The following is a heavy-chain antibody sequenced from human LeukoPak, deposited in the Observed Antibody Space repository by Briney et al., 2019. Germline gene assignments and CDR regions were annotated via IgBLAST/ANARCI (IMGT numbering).Heavy chain of an antibody. CDR3: ARDYDILTGYLNPALDY. CDR1: GFTFSSYS. Sequence: GGSLGLSCAASGFTFSSYSMNWVRQAPGKGLEWVSSISSSSSYIYYADSVKGRFTISRDNAKNSLYLQMNSLRAEDTAVYYCARDYDILTGYLNPALDYWGQGTLVTVSS. V-gene: IGHV3-21*01. CDR2: ISSSSSYI. J-gene: IGHJ4*02. D-gene: IGHD3-9*01.